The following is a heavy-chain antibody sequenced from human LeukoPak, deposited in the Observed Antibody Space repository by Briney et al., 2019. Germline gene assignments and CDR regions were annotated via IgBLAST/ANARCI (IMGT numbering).Heavy chain of an antibody. CDR2: INPNSGDT. Sequence: ASVKVSCKASGYTFTVYYMYWVRQAPGQGLEWMGRINPNSGDTDYAQNFQGRVTMTRDTSISTAYMELTNLRSDDTAVYYCARDLTGDPAAYFDFWGQGTLVTVSS. V-gene: IGHV1-2*06. D-gene: IGHD3-9*01. CDR3: ARDLTGDPAAYFDF. J-gene: IGHJ4*02. CDR1: GYTFTVYY.